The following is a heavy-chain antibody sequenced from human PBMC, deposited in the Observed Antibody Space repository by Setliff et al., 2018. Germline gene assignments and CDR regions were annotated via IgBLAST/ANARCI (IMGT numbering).Heavy chain of an antibody. V-gene: IGHV1-18*01. CDR1: AYTFLSYG. Sequence: VASVKVSCKASAYTFLSYGMSWVRQAPGQGFEWMGWISAYTGKTDYAQNFQGRITMTTDTSTSTAYMELRSLRSDDTAVYYCARAPRLEWILPTFDYWGQGTPVTVSS. D-gene: IGHD3-3*01. CDR2: ISAYTGKT. J-gene: IGHJ4*02. CDR3: ARAPRLEWILPTFDY.